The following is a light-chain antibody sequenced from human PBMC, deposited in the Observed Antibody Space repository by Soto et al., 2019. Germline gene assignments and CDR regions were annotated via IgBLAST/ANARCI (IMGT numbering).Light chain of an antibody. CDR1: QTIISW. J-gene: IGKJ1*01. CDR3: QHYNSYSEA. CDR2: KAS. V-gene: IGKV1-5*03. Sequence: QSPSTLSGSVGDRVTITCRASQTIISWLAWYQQKPGKAPKLLIYKASTLKSGVPSRFSGSGSGTEFTLTISSLQPDDFATYYCQHYNSYSEAFGQGTKVDIK.